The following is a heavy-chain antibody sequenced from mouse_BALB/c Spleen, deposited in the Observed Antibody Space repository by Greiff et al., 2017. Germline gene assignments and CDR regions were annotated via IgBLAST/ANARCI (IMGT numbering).Heavy chain of an antibody. Sequence: EVQVVESGGGLVKPGGSLKLSCAASGFAFSSYDMSWVRQTPEKRLEWVAYISSGGGSTYYPDTVKGRFTISRDNAKNTLYLQMSSLKSEDAAMYYCARRGYYYGSSYFDYWGQGTTLTVSS. D-gene: IGHD1-1*01. CDR1: GFAFSSYD. CDR2: ISSGGGST. CDR3: ARRGYYYGSSYFDY. V-gene: IGHV5-12-1*01. J-gene: IGHJ2*01.